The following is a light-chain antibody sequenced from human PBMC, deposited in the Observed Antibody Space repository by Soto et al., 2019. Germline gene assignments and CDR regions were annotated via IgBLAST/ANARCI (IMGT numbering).Light chain of an antibody. J-gene: IGKJ1*01. CDR2: DAS. CDR1: QNINNNY. V-gene: IGKV3D-15*01. Sequence: KQSAGTLSLSPGGSATLSCRASQNINNNYLAWYQHKPGQAPRLLMYDASLRATGVPDRFSGSGSGTEFTLTISSLQSEDFAVYYCQQYNNWPPWTFGQGTKVDI. CDR3: QQYNNWPPWT.